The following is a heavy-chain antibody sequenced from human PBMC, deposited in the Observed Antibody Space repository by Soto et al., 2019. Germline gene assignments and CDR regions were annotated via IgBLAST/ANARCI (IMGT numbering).Heavy chain of an antibody. CDR1: GGSIINFY. CDR3: ARIYSSGWYRVFDI. V-gene: IGHV4-59*01. D-gene: IGHD6-19*01. CDR2: ITYSGGT. Sequence: SETLSLTWTVSGGSIINFYWSWIRQPPGKGLEWIGYITYSGGTNYNPSLKSRLTISVDTSRTQFSLKLSSVTAADTAMYYCARIYSSGWYRVFDIWGQGTMVTVSS. J-gene: IGHJ3*02.